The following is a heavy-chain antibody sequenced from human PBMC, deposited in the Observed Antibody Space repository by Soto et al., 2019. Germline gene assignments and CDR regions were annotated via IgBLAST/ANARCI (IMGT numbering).Heavy chain of an antibody. J-gene: IGHJ4*02. CDR3: AKDRVLQYQLLYSDY. Sequence: PGGSLRLSCAASGFPFSDHAMHWVRQAPGKGLEWVSAITGRGDSTYYADSVKGRFTISRDNSKNTLYLQMNSLRAEDTAVYYCAKDRVLQYQLLYSDYWGQGTLVTVSS. D-gene: IGHD2-2*02. V-gene: IGHV3-23*01. CDR1: GFPFSDHA. CDR2: ITGRGDST.